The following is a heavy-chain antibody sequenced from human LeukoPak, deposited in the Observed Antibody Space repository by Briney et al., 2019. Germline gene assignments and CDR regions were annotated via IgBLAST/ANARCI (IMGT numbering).Heavy chain of an antibody. J-gene: IGHJ4*02. CDR2: INHSGST. CDR1: GGSFSGYY. V-gene: IGHV4-34*01. CDR3: ARGRDIVLMVSEMGHFDY. Sequence: PSETLSLTCAVYGGSFSGYYWSWIRQPPGKGLEWIGEINHSGSTNYNPSLKSRVTISVDTSKNQFSLKLSSVTAADTAVYYCARGRDIVLMVSEMGHFDYWGQGTLVTVSS. D-gene: IGHD2-8*01.